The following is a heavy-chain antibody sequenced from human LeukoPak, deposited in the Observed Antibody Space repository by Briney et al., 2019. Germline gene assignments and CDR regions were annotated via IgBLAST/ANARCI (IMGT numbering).Heavy chain of an antibody. V-gene: IGHV4-61*01. CDR1: GGSVSRGMYY. J-gene: IGHJ4*02. D-gene: IGHD3-3*01. CDR3: AREGGFYRPLDY. CDR2: LHDSGST. Sequence: SETLSLTCTVSGGSVSRGMYYWSGIRQPPGKVLEGMGYLHDSGSTNYNPSLKSRVTISIDTSKKQFSLRLTSVTPADTAVYYCAREGGFYRPLDYSGEGPLVTVSS.